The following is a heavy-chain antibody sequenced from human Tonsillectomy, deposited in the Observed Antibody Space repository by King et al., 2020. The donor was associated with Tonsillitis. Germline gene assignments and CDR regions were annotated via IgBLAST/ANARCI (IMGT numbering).Heavy chain of an antibody. D-gene: IGHD2-8*02. CDR3: ARARTWYWFDP. CDR2: ISSDALST. V-gene: IGHV3-74*01. CDR1: GFTFSTYW. Sequence: VQLVESGGGLVQPGGSLRLSCAASGFTFSTYWMHWVRQAPGKGLVWVSRISSDALSTSYADSVKGRFTISRDNAKSTLYLQMNSLRVEDTAVYYCARARTWYWFDPWGQGTLVTVSS. J-gene: IGHJ5*02.